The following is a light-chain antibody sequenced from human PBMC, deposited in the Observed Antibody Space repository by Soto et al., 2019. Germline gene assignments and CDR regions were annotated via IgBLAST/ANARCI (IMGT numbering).Light chain of an antibody. J-gene: IGKJ3*01. Sequence: DIQMTQSPSSLSASVGDRVTNTCRATQGISNYLAWYQQKPGKVPKLLIYAASTLQSGVPSRFSGSGSGTDFTLTICSLQPEDVATYYCQRYISSPFTFGPGTNVDIK. CDR2: AAS. CDR3: QRYISSPFT. V-gene: IGKV1-27*01. CDR1: QGISNY.